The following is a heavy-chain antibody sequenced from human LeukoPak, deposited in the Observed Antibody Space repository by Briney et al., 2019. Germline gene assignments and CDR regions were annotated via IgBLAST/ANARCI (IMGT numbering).Heavy chain of an antibody. CDR2: IYPRDGST. CDR1: GYSFTSNY. J-gene: IGHJ4*02. Sequence: ASVKVSCTASGYSFTSNYIHWVRQAPGQGLEWMGMIYPRDGSTSYAQKFQGRVAVTRDTSTSTVHMELSGLRSEDTAVYYCARDQEAFDYWGQGTLVTVSS. CDR3: ARDQEAFDY. V-gene: IGHV1-46*01.